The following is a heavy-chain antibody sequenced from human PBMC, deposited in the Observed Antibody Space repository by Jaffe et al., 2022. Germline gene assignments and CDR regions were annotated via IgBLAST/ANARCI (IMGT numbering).Heavy chain of an antibody. J-gene: IGHJ6*03. CDR2: INHSGST. Sequence: QVQLQQWGAGLLKPSETLSLTCAVYGGSFSGYYWSWIRQPPGKGLEWIGEINHSGSTNYNPSLKSRVTISVDTSKNQFSLKLSSVTAADTAVYYCARGFPLAGRITMKRRPLYYMDVWGKGTTVTVSS. D-gene: IGHD3-22*01. CDR1: GGSFSGYY. V-gene: IGHV4-34*01. CDR3: ARGFPLAGRITMKRRPLYYMDV.